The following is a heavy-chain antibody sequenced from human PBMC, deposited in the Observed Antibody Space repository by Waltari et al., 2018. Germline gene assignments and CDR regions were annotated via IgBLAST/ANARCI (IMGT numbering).Heavy chain of an antibody. D-gene: IGHD6-19*01. Sequence: STNYNPSLKSRVTISVDTSKNQFSLKLSSVTAADTAVYYCARGSGPRLYYFDYWGQGTLVTVSS. CDR2: ST. V-gene: IGHV4-59*09. CDR3: ARGSGPRLYYFDY. J-gene: IGHJ4*02.